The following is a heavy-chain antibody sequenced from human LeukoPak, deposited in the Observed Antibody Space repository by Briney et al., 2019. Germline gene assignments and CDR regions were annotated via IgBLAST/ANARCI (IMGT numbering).Heavy chain of an antibody. CDR1: GFTFSSYA. J-gene: IGHJ6*03. V-gene: IGHV3-23*01. Sequence: PGGSLRLSCAASGFTFSSYAMSWVRQAPGKGLEWVSGISGSGGSTYYADSVKGRFTISRDNSKNTLYLQMNSLRAEDTAVYYCANIKRERWFGELLSSKYYYYMDVWGKGTTVTISS. D-gene: IGHD3-10*01. CDR3: ANIKRERWFGELLSSKYYYYMDV. CDR2: ISGSGGST.